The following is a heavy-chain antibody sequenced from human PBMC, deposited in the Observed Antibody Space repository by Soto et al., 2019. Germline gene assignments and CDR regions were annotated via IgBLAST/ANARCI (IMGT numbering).Heavy chain of an antibody. J-gene: IGHJ6*02. Sequence: SVKVSCKASGGTFSSYAISWVRQAPGQGLEWMGGIIPIFGTANYAQKFQGRVTITADESTSTAYMELSSLRSEDTAVYYCARVISSHYSYYYYGMDVWGQGTTVTVSS. CDR2: IIPIFGTA. CDR3: ARVISSHYSYYYYGMDV. V-gene: IGHV1-69*13. CDR1: GGTFSSYA. D-gene: IGHD3-3*02.